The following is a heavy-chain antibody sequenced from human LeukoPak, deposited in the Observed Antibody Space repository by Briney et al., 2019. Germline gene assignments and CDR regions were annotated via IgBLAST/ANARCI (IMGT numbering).Heavy chain of an antibody. D-gene: IGHD5/OR15-5a*01. Sequence: GGSLRLSCGASGLTFSNYWLHWVRQAPGKGLEWFSRINSDETSTNYADSVKGRFTISTDNAKNTLYLQMNSRRAEDTAVYYCASRRSTSFDYCGQGTLVTVSS. CDR1: GLTFSNYW. V-gene: IGHV3-74*01. J-gene: IGHJ4*02. CDR3: ASRRSTSFDY. CDR2: INSDETST.